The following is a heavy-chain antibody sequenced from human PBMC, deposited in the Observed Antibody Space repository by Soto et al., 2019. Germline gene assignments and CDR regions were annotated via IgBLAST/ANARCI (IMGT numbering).Heavy chain of an antibody. J-gene: IGHJ4*02. CDR1: GFSFSSYG. Sequence: PGGSLRLSCAASGFSFSSYGMHWVRQAPGKGLEWAAVIWYDGSNKYYADSVKGRFTISRDNSMYTLYLQMNSLRAEDTAVYYCARESVAVAGTDFDYWGQGTLVTVSS. V-gene: IGHV3-33*01. CDR3: ARESVAVAGTDFDY. CDR2: IWYDGSNK. D-gene: IGHD6-19*01.